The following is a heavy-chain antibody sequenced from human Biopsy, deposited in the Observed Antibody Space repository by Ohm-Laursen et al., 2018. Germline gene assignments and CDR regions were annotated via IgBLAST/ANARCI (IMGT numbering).Heavy chain of an antibody. V-gene: IGHV4-31*01. D-gene: IGHD3-22*01. Sequence: TLSLTCTVSGGSISGGGSYWSWIRQRPGKGLEWTGYIFNSANTYYNPSLKNLITIAGDTSKNQFSLKLNSVTAADTAVYYCARGDYFDSNGYFWFDPWGQGTLVTVSS. CDR3: ARGDYFDSNGYFWFDP. J-gene: IGHJ5*02. CDR1: GGSISGGGSY. CDR2: IFNSANT.